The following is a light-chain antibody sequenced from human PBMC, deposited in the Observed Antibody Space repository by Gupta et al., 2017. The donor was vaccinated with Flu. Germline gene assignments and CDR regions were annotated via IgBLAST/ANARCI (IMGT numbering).Light chain of an antibody. Sequence: CSGDALPNQYSYWYQQKTGQAPVLLIYKDTERPSGIPERFSGSSSGTTVTLTISGVQAEDEADYYCQSADSSAWVFGGGTKLTVL. CDR3: QSADSSAWV. J-gene: IGLJ3*02. V-gene: IGLV3-25*03. CDR2: KDT. CDR1: ALPNQY.